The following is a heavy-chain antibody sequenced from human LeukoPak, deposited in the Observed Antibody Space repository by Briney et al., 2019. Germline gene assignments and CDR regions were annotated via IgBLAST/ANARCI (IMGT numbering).Heavy chain of an antibody. D-gene: IGHD7-27*01. CDR1: GFTFSSNW. CDR2: INSDGSST. J-gene: IGHJ2*01. CDR3: ARGGVNWGYWYFDL. V-gene: IGHV3-74*01. Sequence: PGGSLRLSCAAPGFTFSSNWMHWVRQAPGKGPVWVSRINSDGSSTSYTDSAKGRFTISRDNAKNTLYLQMNSLRAEDTAVYYCARGGVNWGYWYFDLWGRGTLVTVSS.